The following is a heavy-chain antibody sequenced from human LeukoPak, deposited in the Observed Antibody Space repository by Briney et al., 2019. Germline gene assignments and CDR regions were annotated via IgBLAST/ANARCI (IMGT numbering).Heavy chain of an antibody. Sequence: ASVKVSCKASGYTFTGYYMHWVRQAPGQGLEWMGRINPNSGGTNYAQKFQGRVTMTRDTSISTAYMELSRLRSDDTAVYYCARDRGNYYDSSGPVDYWGQGTLATVSS. CDR3: ARDRGNYYDSSGPVDY. D-gene: IGHD3-22*01. CDR2: INPNSGGT. CDR1: GYTFTGYY. V-gene: IGHV1-2*06. J-gene: IGHJ4*02.